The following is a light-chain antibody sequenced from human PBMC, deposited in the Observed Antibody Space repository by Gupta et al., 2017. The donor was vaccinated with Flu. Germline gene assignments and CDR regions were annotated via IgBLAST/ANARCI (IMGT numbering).Light chain of an antibody. Sequence: VLPQPPSVSVAPGQKANISWEGNNMRLKGVHWYQQKPGQATVLVVYGDSDRPSGIPERFSGSNSGNTATLTISRVEAGDEADYYCQVWITSSDRHCVFGTGTKVTVL. V-gene: IGLV3-21*02. CDR2: GDS. CDR3: QVWITSSDRHCV. J-gene: IGLJ1*01. CDR1: NMRLKG.